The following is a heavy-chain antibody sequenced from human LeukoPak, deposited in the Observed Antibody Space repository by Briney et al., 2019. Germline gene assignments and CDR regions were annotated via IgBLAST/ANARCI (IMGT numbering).Heavy chain of an antibody. D-gene: IGHD2-2*01. J-gene: IGHJ1*01. Sequence: GGSLRLSCAASGFTFSSYGMHWVRQAPGKGLEWVAFMRYDGSNKYYADSVKGRFTISRDNSKNTLYLQMNSLRAEDTAVYYCAKDPVVVPAAKYFQHWGQGTLVTVSS. CDR3: AKDPVVVPAAKYFQH. CDR1: GFTFSSYG. V-gene: IGHV3-30*02. CDR2: MRYDGSNK.